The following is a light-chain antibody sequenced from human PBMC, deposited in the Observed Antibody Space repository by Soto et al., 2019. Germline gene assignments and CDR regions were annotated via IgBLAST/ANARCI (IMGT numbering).Light chain of an antibody. CDR2: DVS. CDR1: SSDVSGYNY. Sequence: QSALTQPASVSGSPGQSITISCTGTSSDVSGYNYVSWYQQHPGKAPKLMIYDVSNRPSGVSNRFSGSKSGNTASLTISGLQAEDEADYYCSSYTSSSTLEGVVFGGGTKVTVL. CDR3: SSYTSSSTLEGVV. V-gene: IGLV2-14*01. J-gene: IGLJ2*01.